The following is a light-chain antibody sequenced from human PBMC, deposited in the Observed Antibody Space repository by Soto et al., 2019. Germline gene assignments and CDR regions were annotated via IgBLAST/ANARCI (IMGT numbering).Light chain of an antibody. Sequence: EIVMTQSPATLSVSPGERASLSCRASQSVSSNLAWYQQKPGQTPRLLIYATSTRATGIPARFSGSGSGTEFTLAISSLDPEDFAVYYCQQRSNWPPVTVGGGTKVDIX. CDR3: QQRSNWPPVT. J-gene: IGKJ4*01. V-gene: IGKV3-15*01. CDR2: ATS. CDR1: QSVSSN.